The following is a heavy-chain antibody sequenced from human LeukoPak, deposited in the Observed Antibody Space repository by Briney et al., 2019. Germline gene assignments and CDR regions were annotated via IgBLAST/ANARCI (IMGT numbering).Heavy chain of an antibody. V-gene: IGHV4-34*01. D-gene: IGHD5-18*01. Sequence: PSETLSLTCAVYGGSFSGYYWSWIRQPPGKGPEWIGEINHSGSTNYNPSLKSRVTISVDTSKNQFSLKLSSVTAADTAVYYCARGGYSYGYQGGLWYWGQGTLVTVSS. CDR2: INHSGST. CDR1: GGSFSGYY. CDR3: ARGGYSYGYQGGLWY. J-gene: IGHJ4*02.